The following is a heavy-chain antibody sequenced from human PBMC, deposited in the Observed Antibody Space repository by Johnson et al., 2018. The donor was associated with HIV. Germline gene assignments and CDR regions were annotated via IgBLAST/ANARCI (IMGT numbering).Heavy chain of an antibody. J-gene: IGHJ3*02. CDR3: ARSHRYGNMVATIRPFDI. V-gene: IGHV3-23*04. D-gene: IGHD5-12*01. CDR1: GFTFSSYA. Sequence: VQLVESGGGLVQPGGSLRLSCAASGFTFSSYAMNWVRQPPGEALEWVSTVGGSTSSTSYADSVKGRFPISSDHSNNKLYLQMNSLRAEDTALYYCARSHRYGNMVATIRPFDIWGQGTMVTVSS. CDR2: VGGSTSST.